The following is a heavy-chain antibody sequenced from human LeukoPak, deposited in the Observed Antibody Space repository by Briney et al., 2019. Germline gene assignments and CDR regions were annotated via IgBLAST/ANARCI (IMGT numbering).Heavy chain of an antibody. Sequence: PSETLSLTCTVSGGSISSGGYYWSWIRQPPGKGLEWIGYIYHSGSTYYNPSLKSRVTISVDRSKNQFSLKLSSVTAADTAVYYCARDREQWLAHGWFDPWGQGTLVTVSS. CDR3: ARDREQWLAHGWFDP. CDR2: IYHSGST. V-gene: IGHV4-30-2*01. D-gene: IGHD6-19*01. CDR1: GGSISSGGYY. J-gene: IGHJ5*02.